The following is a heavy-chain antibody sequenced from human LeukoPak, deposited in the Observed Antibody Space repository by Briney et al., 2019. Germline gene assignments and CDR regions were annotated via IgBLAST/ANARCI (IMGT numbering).Heavy chain of an antibody. CDR3: ARLDSSGYYYSDY. CDR1: GGSITSYY. CDR2: IYYSGST. D-gene: IGHD6-19*01. Sequence: SETLSLTCTVSGGSITSYYWSWIRQPPGKGLEWIGYIYYSGSTDYNPSLKGRVTISVATSKTQFSLKLTSVTAADTAVYYCARLDSSGYYYSDYWGQGTLVTVSS. V-gene: IGHV4-59*08. J-gene: IGHJ4*02.